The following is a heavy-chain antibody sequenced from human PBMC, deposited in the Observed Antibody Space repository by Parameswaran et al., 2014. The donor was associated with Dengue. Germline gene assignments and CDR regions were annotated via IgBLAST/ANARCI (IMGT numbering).Heavy chain of an antibody. V-gene: IGHV3-53*01. CDR1: GFTVSSNY. CDR3: TTDRGDPLAFDI. CDR2: IYSCGST. Sequence: LKISCAASGFTVSSNYMSWVRQAPGKGLEWVSVIYSCGSTYYADSVKGRFTISRDDSKNTLYLQMNSLKTEDTAVYYCTTDRGDPLAFDIWGQGTMVTVSS. J-gene: IGHJ3*02. D-gene: IGHD3-10*01.